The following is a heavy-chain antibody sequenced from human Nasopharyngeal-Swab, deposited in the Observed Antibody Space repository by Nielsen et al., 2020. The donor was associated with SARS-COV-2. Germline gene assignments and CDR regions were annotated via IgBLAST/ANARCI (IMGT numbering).Heavy chain of an antibody. J-gene: IGHJ4*02. CDR1: GFTFSSYW. CDR3: ASLTYYYDSSGLDY. CDR2: IKQDGSEK. V-gene: IGHV3-7*01. Sequence: GGSLRLSCAASGFTFSSYWMSWVRQAPGKGLEWVANIKQDGSEKYYVDSVKGRFTISRDNAKNSLYLQMNSLGAEDTAVYYCASLTYYYDSSGLDYWGQGTLVTVSS. D-gene: IGHD3-22*01.